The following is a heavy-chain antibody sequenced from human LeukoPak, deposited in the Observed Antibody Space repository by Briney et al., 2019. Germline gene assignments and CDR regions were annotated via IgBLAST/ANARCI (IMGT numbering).Heavy chain of an antibody. CDR1: GGSISSSSYY. CDR2: IYYSGST. V-gene: IGHV4-61*01. D-gene: IGHD6-13*01. Sequence: SETLSLTCTVSGGSISSSSYYWSWIRQPPGKGLEWIGYIYYSGSTNYNPSLKSRVTISVDTSKNQFSLKLSSVTAADTAVYYCARDLRSSWHPGGRFDPWGQGTLVTVSS. CDR3: ARDLRSSWHPGGRFDP. J-gene: IGHJ5*02.